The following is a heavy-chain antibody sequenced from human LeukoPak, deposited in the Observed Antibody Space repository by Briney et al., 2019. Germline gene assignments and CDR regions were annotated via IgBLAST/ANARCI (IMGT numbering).Heavy chain of an antibody. Sequence: SETLSLTCTVSGGSISSSSYYWGWICQPPGKGLEWTGSMHYSGITYYNPSLTSRVTISVDTSKNQFSLRLTSVTAADTAVYYCARCPYSDSGVWQAFDYWGQGTLVTVSS. CDR2: MHYSGIT. CDR1: GGSISSSSYY. CDR3: ARCPYSDSGVWQAFDY. J-gene: IGHJ4*02. V-gene: IGHV4-39*01. D-gene: IGHD5-12*01.